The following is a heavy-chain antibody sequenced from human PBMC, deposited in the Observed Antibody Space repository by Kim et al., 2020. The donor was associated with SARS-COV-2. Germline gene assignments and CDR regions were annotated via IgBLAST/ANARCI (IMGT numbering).Heavy chain of an antibody. V-gene: IGHV1-2*02. D-gene: IGHD1-26*01. Sequence: QKFQGRVTMTRDTSISTAYMELSRLRSDDTAVYYCARVLGSGSYYRCFDYWGQGTLVTVSS. J-gene: IGHJ4*02. CDR3: ARVLGSGSYYRCFDY.